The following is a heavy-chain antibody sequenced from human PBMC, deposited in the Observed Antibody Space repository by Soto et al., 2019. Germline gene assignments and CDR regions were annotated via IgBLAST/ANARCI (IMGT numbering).Heavy chain of an antibody. V-gene: IGHV4-39*01. J-gene: IGHJ4*02. Sequence: QLQLQESGPGLVKPSETLSLTCTVSGGSISGSSYYWGWIRQPPGKGLEWIGATHYTGRPSYKPSLKSRVTISVDPSKNQFSLKLNSVTAADTAVYYCASGGEGSIAVAGWGQGTLVTVSS. D-gene: IGHD6-19*01. CDR3: ASGGEGSIAVAG. CDR2: THYTGRP. CDR1: GGSISGSSYY.